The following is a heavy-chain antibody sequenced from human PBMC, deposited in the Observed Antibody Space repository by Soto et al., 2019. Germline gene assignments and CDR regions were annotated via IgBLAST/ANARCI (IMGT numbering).Heavy chain of an antibody. D-gene: IGHD3-22*01. Sequence: AETLSLTCTVSGGSISSSSYYWGWIRQPPGKGLEWIGSIYYSGSTYYNPSLKSRVTISVDTSKNQFSLKLSSVTAADTAVYYCARSMLHYYDSSGYYPGAYFDYWGQGTLVTVSS. J-gene: IGHJ4*02. CDR2: IYYSGST. V-gene: IGHV4-39*01. CDR3: ARSMLHYYDSSGYYPGAYFDY. CDR1: GGSISSSSYY.